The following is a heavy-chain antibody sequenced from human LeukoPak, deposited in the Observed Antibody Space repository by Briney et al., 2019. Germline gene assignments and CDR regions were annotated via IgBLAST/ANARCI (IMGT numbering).Heavy chain of an antibody. D-gene: IGHD5-18*01. CDR1: GGTFSSYA. V-gene: IGHV1-18*01. CDR3: ASRGYSYGYFFDY. CDR2: ISAYNGNT. J-gene: IGHJ4*02. Sequence: ASVKVSCKASGGTFSSYAISWVRQAPGQGLEWMGWISAYNGNTNYAQKLQGRVTMTTDTSTSTAYMELRSLRSDDTAVYYCASRGYSYGYFFDYWGQGTLVTVSS.